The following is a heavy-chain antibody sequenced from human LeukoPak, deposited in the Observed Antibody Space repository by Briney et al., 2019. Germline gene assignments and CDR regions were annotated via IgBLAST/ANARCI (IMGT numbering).Heavy chain of an antibody. Sequence: GGSLRLSCAASGFTFSSYSMNWVRQAPGRGLEWVSSISSSSSYIYYADSVTGRFTISRDNAKNSLYLQMNSLRAEDTAVYYCARDRWEPPDYWGQGTLVTVSS. CDR2: ISSSSSYI. CDR3: ARDRWEPPDY. CDR1: GFTFSSYS. J-gene: IGHJ4*02. D-gene: IGHD1-26*01. V-gene: IGHV3-21*01.